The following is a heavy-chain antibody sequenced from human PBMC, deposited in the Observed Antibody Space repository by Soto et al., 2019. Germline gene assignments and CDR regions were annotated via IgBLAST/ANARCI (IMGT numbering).Heavy chain of an antibody. CDR2: IIPMFVKP. D-gene: IGHD3-22*01. CDR3: SGNQGPGYYYYGTEV. CDR1: GGTFSSYA. V-gene: IGHV1-69*01. J-gene: IGHJ6*02. Sequence: QVQLVQSGAEVKKPGSSVKVSCKASGGTFSSYAISWVRQAPGQGLEWMGGIIPMFVKPNYAQKFHGRVTITVDESTRTGYIELSSLRSKDTAVYYYSGNQGPGYYYYGTEVWGRGTTVP.